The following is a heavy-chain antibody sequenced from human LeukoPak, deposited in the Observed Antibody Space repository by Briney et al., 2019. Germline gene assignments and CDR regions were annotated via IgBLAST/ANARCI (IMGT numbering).Heavy chain of an antibody. D-gene: IGHD2-8*01. Sequence: SQTLSLTCTVSGGSISSGGYYWSWIRQPPGKGLEWIGYIYHSGSTNYNPSLKSRVTISVDTSKNQFSLKLSSVTAADTAVYYCARRVYNWFDPWGQGTLVTVSS. CDR1: GGSISSGGYY. CDR2: IYHSGST. V-gene: IGHV4-30-2*01. CDR3: ARRVYNWFDP. J-gene: IGHJ5*02.